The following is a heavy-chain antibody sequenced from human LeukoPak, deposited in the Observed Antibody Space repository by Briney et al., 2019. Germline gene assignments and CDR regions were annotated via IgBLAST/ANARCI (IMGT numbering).Heavy chain of an antibody. CDR2: IVVGSGNT. Sequence: SVTVSCTASGFTFTSSAMQWVRQARAQRLERIGWIVVGSGNTNYAQKFQERVTITRDMSTSTAYMELSSLRSEDTAVYYCAVYRSSFDLWGRGTLVTVSS. CDR3: AVYRSSFDL. CDR1: GFTFTSSA. D-gene: IGHD3-10*01. J-gene: IGHJ2*01. V-gene: IGHV1-58*02.